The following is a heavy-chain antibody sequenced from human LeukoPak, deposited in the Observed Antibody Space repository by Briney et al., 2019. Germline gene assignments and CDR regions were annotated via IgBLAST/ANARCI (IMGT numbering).Heavy chain of an antibody. CDR1: GGSFSGYY. Sequence: SETLSLTCAVYGGSFSGYYWSWIRQPPGKGLEWIGEINHSGSTNYNPSLKSRVTISVDKSKNQFSLKLSSVTAADTAVYYCARVVAVAGHYYYGMDVWGQGTTVTVSS. CDR3: ARVVAVAGHYYYGMDV. J-gene: IGHJ6*02. D-gene: IGHD6-19*01. V-gene: IGHV4-34*01. CDR2: INHSGST.